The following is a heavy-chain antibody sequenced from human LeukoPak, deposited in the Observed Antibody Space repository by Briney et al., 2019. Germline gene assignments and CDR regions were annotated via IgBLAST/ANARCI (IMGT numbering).Heavy chain of an antibody. D-gene: IGHD3-22*01. CDR1: GGSISSYY. V-gene: IGHV4-59*08. Sequence: PSETLSLTCTVSGGSISSYYWSWIRQPPGKGLEWIGYIYYSGSTNYNPSLKSRVTISVDTSKNQFTLKLSSVTAADTAVYYCARQSYDSSGYYYDYRGRGTLVTVSS. CDR2: IYYSGST. CDR3: ARQSYDSSGYYYDY. J-gene: IGHJ4*02.